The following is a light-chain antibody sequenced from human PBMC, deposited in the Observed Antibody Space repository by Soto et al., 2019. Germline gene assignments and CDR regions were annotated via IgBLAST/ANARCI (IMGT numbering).Light chain of an antibody. J-gene: IGLJ3*02. V-gene: IGLV1-44*01. CDR2: NYH. CDR1: SSNIGSNT. CDR3: ASWDDSLNAWV. Sequence: QPVLTQPPSVSGTPGQWVSISCSGSSSNIGSNTVHWYQQLPGTAPRLLIYNYHQRPSGVPDRLSASKSGTSASLALTEVQSEDEADYYCASWDDSLNAWVFGGGTKLTVL.